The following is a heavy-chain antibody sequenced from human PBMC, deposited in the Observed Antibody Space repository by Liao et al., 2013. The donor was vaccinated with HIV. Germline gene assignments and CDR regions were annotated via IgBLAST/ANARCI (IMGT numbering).Heavy chain of an antibody. CDR1: GGSISNYY. J-gene: IGHJ1*01. V-gene: IGHV4-4*07. D-gene: IGHD3-22*01. CDR2: IYSTGST. Sequence: QVQLQESGPGLVKPSETLSLICTVSGGSISNYYWTWIRQPTGKGLEWIGRIYSTGSTNYNPSLKSRVTMSVDTSKNQFSLKLSSVTAADTAVYYCARGKYYYDSSGYTRAEYFQHWARAPWSPSPQ. CDR3: ARGKYYYDSSGYTRAEYFQH.